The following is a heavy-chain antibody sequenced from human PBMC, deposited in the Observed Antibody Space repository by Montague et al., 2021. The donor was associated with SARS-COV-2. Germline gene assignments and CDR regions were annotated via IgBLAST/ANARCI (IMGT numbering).Heavy chain of an antibody. J-gene: IGHJ4*02. CDR3: ARDRSYDSSGYRFPQYFFDF. Sequence: SETLSLTCTVSGGSISSYYWTWIRQPPGKGLEWIGYIYYTGSTNYNPSLKGRVTISVDTSKHQFSLRLSSVTAADTAVYYCARDRSYDSSGYRFPQYFFDFWGQGALVIVSS. CDR1: GGSISSYY. D-gene: IGHD3-22*01. V-gene: IGHV4-59*13. CDR2: IYYTGST.